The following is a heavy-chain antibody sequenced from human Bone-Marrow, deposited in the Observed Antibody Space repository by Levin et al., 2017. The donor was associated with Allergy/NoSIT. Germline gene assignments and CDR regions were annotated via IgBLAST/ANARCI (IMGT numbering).Heavy chain of an antibody. D-gene: IGHD7-27*01. CDR3: AKDQGRQQQLGGSYFDF. J-gene: IGHJ4*02. Sequence: LLLTCAASGFTFSNFGMHWVRQAPGKGLEWVAVMSADGSTEYYADSVKGRFAISRDNSKNTLYLQTNSLRPEDTAVYYCAKDQGRQQQLGGSYFDFWGQGTVVTVSS. V-gene: IGHV3-30*18. CDR1: GFTFSNFG. CDR2: MSADGSTE.